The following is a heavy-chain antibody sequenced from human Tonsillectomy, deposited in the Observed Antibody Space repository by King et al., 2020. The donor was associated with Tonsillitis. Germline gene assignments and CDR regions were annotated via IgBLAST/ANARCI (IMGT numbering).Heavy chain of an antibody. Sequence: VQLQESGPGLVKPSETLSLTCTVSGGSISSYYWSWIRQPPGKGLEWIGYIYYIWSTNYNPSLKSRVTISVDTSKNQFSLKLTSVTAADTAVYYCARDSSSGWSPVLFDPWGQQALVTVAS. V-gene: IGHV4-59*01. J-gene: IGHJ5*02. CDR3: ARDSSSGWSPVLFDP. D-gene: IGHD6-19*01. CDR2: IYYIWST. CDR1: GGSISSYY.